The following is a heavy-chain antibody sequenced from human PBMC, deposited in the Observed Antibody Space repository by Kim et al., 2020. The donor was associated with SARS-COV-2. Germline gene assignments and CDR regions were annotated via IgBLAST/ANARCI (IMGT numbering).Heavy chain of an antibody. CDR3: AKVPAAADTNYYPLDV. D-gene: IGHD6-13*01. J-gene: IGHJ6*02. V-gene: IGHV3-33*06. Sequence: SVKRRFTISRDNSKNTLYLQMNSLRVEDTAVYYCAKVPAAADTNYYPLDVWGQGTTVTVSS.